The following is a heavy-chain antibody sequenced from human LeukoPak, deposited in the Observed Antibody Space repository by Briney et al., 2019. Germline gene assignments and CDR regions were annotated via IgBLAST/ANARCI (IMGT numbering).Heavy chain of an antibody. CDR1: GFTFSSYS. D-gene: IGHD3-22*01. Sequence: GGSLRPSCAASGFTFSSYSMNWVRQAPGKGLEWVSYISSSSSTIYYADSVKGRFTISRDNSKNTLYLQMNSLRAEDTAVYYCASRNYYDSSGYYYYYFDYWGQGILVTVSS. J-gene: IGHJ4*02. CDR2: ISSSSSTI. V-gene: IGHV3-48*01. CDR3: ASRNYYDSSGYYYYYFDY.